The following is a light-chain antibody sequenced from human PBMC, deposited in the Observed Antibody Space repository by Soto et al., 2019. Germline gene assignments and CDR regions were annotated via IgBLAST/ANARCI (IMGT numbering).Light chain of an antibody. CDR1: SSDVGGYNY. CDR2: EVS. Sequence: QSALTQPPSASGSPGQSVTISCTGTSSDVGGYNYVSLSQQHPGKAPKLMISEVSKRPSGVPDRFSGSKSGNTASLTVSGLQAEYEADYYCSAFAGNNNFVFGGGTKVTVL. V-gene: IGLV2-8*01. J-gene: IGLJ2*01. CDR3: SAFAGNNNFV.